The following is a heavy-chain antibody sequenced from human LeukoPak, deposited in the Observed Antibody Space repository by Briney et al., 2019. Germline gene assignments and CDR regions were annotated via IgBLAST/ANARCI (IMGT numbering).Heavy chain of an antibody. J-gene: IGHJ4*02. CDR2: IYSGGST. CDR3: ATTEYYYDSSGYELAY. V-gene: IGHV3-53*04. Sequence: PGGSLRLSCSASGFTFTNAWMSWVRQAPGKGLEWVSVIYSGGSTYYADSVKGRFTISRHNSKNTLYLQMNSLRAEDTAVYYCATTEYYYDSSGYELAYWGQGTLVTVSS. CDR1: GFTFTNAW. D-gene: IGHD3-22*01.